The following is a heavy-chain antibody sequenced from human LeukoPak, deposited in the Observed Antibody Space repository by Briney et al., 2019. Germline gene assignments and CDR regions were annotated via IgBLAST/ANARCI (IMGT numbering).Heavy chain of an antibody. V-gene: IGHV4-59*01. D-gene: IGHD1-26*01. J-gene: IGHJ4*02. CDR1: GGSISSYY. Sequence: SETLSLTCTVSGGSISSYYRSWIRQPPGKRLEWIGYIYYSGSTNYNPSLKSRVTISVDTSKNQFSLKLSSVTAADTAVYYCARSVGADPKDAVDYWGQGTLVTVSS. CDR3: ARSVGADPKDAVDY. CDR2: IYYSGST.